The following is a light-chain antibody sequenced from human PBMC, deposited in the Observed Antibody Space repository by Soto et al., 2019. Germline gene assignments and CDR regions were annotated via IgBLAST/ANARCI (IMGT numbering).Light chain of an antibody. J-gene: IGKJ1*01. CDR1: ESIRDS. CDR2: AAS. Sequence: EIVMTQSPATLSVSPGERATLSCRASESIRDSLAWYQQKQGQAPRLLIYAASTRATGIPARFSGSGSGTDFILTVNSLQSEDIAVYYCEQYEKWPPTFGQGTKVKIK. V-gene: IGKV3-15*01. CDR3: EQYEKWPPT.